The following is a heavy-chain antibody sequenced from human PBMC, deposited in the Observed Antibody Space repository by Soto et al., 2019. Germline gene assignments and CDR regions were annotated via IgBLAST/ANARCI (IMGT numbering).Heavy chain of an antibody. D-gene: IGHD4-17*01. CDR3: AREDYGDYNGAFDI. V-gene: IGHV3-30*04. J-gene: IGHJ3*02. CDR2: ILFDASNE. Sequence: QMQLVESGGGVVQPGRSLRLSCAASGFTFGPYAMHWVRQAPGKGLEWVAIILFDASNEYYTDSVKGRFTVSRDNSKNTLYLQMNSLRGEDTAVYYCAREDYGDYNGAFDIWGQGTVVTVSS. CDR1: GFTFGPYA.